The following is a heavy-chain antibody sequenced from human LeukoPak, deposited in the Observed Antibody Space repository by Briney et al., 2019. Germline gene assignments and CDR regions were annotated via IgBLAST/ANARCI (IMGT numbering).Heavy chain of an antibody. V-gene: IGHV4-39*07. CDR1: GGSISSSSYY. CDR2: IYYSGST. Sequence: SETLSLTCTVSGGSISSSSYYWGWIRQPPGKGLEWIGSIYYSGSTYYNPSLKSRVTISVDTSKNQFSLKLSSVTAADTAVYYCARRGQTADLRGPPLWIDYWGQGTLVTVSS. CDR3: ARRGQTADLRGPPLWIDY. J-gene: IGHJ4*02. D-gene: IGHD3-10*01.